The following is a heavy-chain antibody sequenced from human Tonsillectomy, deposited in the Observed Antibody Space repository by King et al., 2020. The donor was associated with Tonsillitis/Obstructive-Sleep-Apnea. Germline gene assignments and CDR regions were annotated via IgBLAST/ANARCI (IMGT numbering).Heavy chain of an antibody. J-gene: IGHJ4*02. Sequence: QLQESGPGLVKPSETLSLTCTVSGDSISSSSYYWGWVRQPPGKGLEWIGSIFSSGSTSYNPSLKSRVPISVDTSKNQFSLKLSSVTAADTAMYYCARLKQQLVRGTHFDYWGQGTLVTVSS. D-gene: IGHD6-13*01. CDR3: ARLKQQLVRGTHFDY. CDR1: GDSISSSSYY. CDR2: IFSSGST. V-gene: IGHV4-39*01.